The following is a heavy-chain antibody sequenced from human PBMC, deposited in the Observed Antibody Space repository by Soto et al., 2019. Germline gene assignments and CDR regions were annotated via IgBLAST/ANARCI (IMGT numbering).Heavy chain of an antibody. V-gene: IGHV5-51*01. CDR1: GYSFTSYW. CDR3: ARVFTILDNWFDP. D-gene: IGHD3-9*01. CDR2: IYPGDSDT. Sequence: ESLKISCKGSGYSFTSYWIGWVRQMPGKGLEWMGIIYPGDSDTRYSPSFQGQVTISADKSISTAYLQWSSLKASDTAVYYCARVFTILDNWFDPWGQGTLVTVSS. J-gene: IGHJ5*02.